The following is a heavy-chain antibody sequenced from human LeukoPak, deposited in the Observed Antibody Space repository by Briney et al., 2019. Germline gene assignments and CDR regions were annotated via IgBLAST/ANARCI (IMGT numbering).Heavy chain of an antibody. CDR1: GFTFSSYS. CDR2: ISSSSSTI. D-gene: IGHD3-16*01. Sequence: PGGSLRLSCAASGFTFSSYSMNWVRQAPGRGLEWVSYISSSSSTIYYADSVKGRFTISRDNAKNSLYLQMNSLRAEDTAVYYCARVTMITFGITGAFDIWGQGTMVTVSS. CDR3: ARVTMITFGITGAFDI. J-gene: IGHJ3*02. V-gene: IGHV3-48*04.